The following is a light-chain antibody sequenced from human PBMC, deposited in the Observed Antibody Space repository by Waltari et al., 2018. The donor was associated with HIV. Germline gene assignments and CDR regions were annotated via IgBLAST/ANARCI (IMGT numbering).Light chain of an antibody. CDR3: CSYAGSSTFWV. CDR2: EGS. J-gene: IGLJ3*02. Sequence: QSALTQPASVSGSPGQSITISCTGTSSDVGSYNLVSWYQQYPGKAPKLMIYEGSKRPSGVSNRFSGPKTGNAASLTITGLQAEDEADYYCCSYAGSSTFWVFGGGTKLTVL. CDR1: SSDVGSYNL. V-gene: IGLV2-23*01.